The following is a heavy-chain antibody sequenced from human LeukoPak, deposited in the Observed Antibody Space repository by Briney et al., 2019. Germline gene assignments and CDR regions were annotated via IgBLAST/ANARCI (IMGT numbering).Heavy chain of an antibody. CDR1: GGSISSGDYY. J-gene: IGHJ4*02. Sequence: SQTLSLTCTVSGGSISSGDYYWSWIRQPPGKGLEWIGYIYYSGSTYYNPSLKSRVTISVDTSKNQFSLKLSFVTAADTAVYYCARDRGDSTFDYWGQGTLVTVSS. CDR3: ARDRGDSTFDY. CDR2: IYYSGST. D-gene: IGHD4-17*01. V-gene: IGHV4-30-4*01.